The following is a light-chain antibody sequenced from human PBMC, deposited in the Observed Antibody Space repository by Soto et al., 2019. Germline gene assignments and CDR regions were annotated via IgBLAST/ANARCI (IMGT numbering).Light chain of an antibody. CDR1: QSVSSN. Sequence: EIVMTQSPATLSVSPGERATLSCRASQSVSSNLAWYQQKPGQAPRLLIYGASTRATGIPARFSGSGSGTEFTLTISXLQSEDFAVYYCQQYNNWPLAFGQGTRLELK. CDR3: QQYNNWPLA. CDR2: GAS. V-gene: IGKV3-15*01. J-gene: IGKJ5*01.